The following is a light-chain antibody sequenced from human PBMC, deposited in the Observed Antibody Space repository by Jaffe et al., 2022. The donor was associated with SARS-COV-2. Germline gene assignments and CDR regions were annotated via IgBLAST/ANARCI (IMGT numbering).Light chain of an antibody. CDR3: QQYHSTPFT. CDR1: QTVLYTSNNMNY. CDR2: WAS. Sequence: DIVMTQSPDSLAVSLGERATINCKSSQTVLYTSNNMNYLAWYQQNPGQPPKLLISWASTRESGVPDRFSGSGSGTDFTLTISSLQAEDVAVYYCQQYHSTPFTFGQGTKLEIK. J-gene: IGKJ2*01. V-gene: IGKV4-1*01.